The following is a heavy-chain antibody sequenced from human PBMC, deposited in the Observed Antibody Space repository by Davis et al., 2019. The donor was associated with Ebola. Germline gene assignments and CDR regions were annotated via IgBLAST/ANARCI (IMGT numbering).Heavy chain of an antibody. CDR1: GGSFSGYY. V-gene: IGHV4-34*01. J-gene: IGHJ5*02. CDR2: INHSGST. D-gene: IGHD2-15*01. CDR3: ARWNSGGSRDRFDP. Sequence: PSETLSLTCAVYGGSFSGYYWSWIRQPPGKGLEWIGEINHSGSTNYNPSLKSRVTISVDTSKNQFSLKLSSVTAADTAVYYCARWNSGGSRDRFDPWGQGTLVTVSS.